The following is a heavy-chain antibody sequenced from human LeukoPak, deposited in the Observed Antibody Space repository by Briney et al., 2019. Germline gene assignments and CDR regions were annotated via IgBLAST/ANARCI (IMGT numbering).Heavy chain of an antibody. CDR2: IYYSGST. CDR3: ASLYYGSGSYSNYYFDY. D-gene: IGHD3-10*01. V-gene: IGHV4-59*01. CDR1: GGSISSNY. Sequence: KPSETLSLTCNVSGGSISSNYWSWIRQPPGKGLEWIGYIYYSGSTNYNPSLKSRVTISVDTSQKQVSLKLSSVTAADTAVYYCASLYYGSGSYSNYYFDYWGQGTLVTVSS. J-gene: IGHJ4*02.